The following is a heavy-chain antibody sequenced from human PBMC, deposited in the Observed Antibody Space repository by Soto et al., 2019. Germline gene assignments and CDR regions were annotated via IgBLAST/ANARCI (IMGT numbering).Heavy chain of an antibody. CDR1: GGSVTSGGYY. CDR3: ARVSRMGWELPYLDS. D-gene: IGHD1-26*01. CDR2: IHYSGNK. Sequence: PSETLSLTCTVSGGSVTSGGYYWSWIRQHPGKGLEWIGYIHYSGNKYYNPSLKSRVAISVGTSENQFSLTLSSATAADTAIYYCARVSRMGWELPYLDSWGQGILVTVSS. J-gene: IGHJ4*02. V-gene: IGHV4-31*03.